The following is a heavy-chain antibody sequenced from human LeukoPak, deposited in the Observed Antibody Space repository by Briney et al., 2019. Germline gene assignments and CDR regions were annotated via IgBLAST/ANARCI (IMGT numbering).Heavy chain of an antibody. CDR1: GFTVSSNY. D-gene: IGHD2-2*01. Sequence: GGSLRLSCAASGFTVSSNYMSWVRQAPGKGLEWVSVIYSGGSTYYADSLKGRFTISRDNSKNTLYLQMNSLRAEDTAVYYCARAIVVVPAAMIDAFDIWGQGTMVTVSS. J-gene: IGHJ3*02. CDR3: ARAIVVVPAAMIDAFDI. CDR2: IYSGGST. V-gene: IGHV3-53*01.